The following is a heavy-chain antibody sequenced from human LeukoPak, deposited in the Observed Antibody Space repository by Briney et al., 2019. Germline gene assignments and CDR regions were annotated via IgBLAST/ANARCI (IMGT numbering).Heavy chain of an antibody. D-gene: IGHD6-19*01. CDR3: ARALFGSSGWYYFDY. V-gene: IGHV3-48*02. Sequence: GGSLRLSCAASGFPFSSYSMTWVRQAPGKGLEWVSYISSSSSTIYCADSVKGRFTISRDNAKNSLYLQMNSLRDEDTAVYYCARALFGSSGWYYFDYWGQGTLVTVSS. CDR1: GFPFSSYS. J-gene: IGHJ4*02. CDR2: ISSSSSTI.